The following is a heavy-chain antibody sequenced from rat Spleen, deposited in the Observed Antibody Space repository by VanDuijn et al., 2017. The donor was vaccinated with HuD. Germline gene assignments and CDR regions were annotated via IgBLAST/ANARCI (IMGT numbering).Heavy chain of an antibody. Sequence: EVQLVESGGGLVQPGRSLKLSCAASGFTFSNYGMAWVRQAPTKGLEWVATINYEGSSTYYGDTVKGRFTISRDNAKSTLYLQMNSLRSEDTAAYYCARTTYDYFDYWGQGVMVTVSS. CDR3: ARTTYDYFDY. V-gene: IGHV5-29*01. CDR1: GFTFSNYG. CDR2: INYEGSST. D-gene: IGHD2-1*01. J-gene: IGHJ2*01.